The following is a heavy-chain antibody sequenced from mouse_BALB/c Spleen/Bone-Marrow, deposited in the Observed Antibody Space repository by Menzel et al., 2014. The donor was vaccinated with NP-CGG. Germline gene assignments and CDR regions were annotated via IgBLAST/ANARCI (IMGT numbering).Heavy chain of an antibody. J-gene: IGHJ2*01. V-gene: IGHV1S81*02. CDR2: INPSNGGT. CDR1: GYTFTSYY. D-gene: IGHD1-2*01. CDR3: TRRLFDY. Sequence: ESGAELVKPGASVKLSRKASGYTFTSYYMYWVKQRPGQGLEWIGGINPSNGGTNFNEKFKSKATLTVDKSSSTAYMQLSSLTSEDSAVYYCTRRLFDYWGQGTTLTVSS.